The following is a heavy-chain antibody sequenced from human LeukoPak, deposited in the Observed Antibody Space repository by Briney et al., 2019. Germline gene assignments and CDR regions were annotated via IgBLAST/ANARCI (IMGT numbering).Heavy chain of an antibody. CDR3: ARDGRSGNSMDV. CDR1: GGTFSSYA. J-gene: IGHJ6*02. D-gene: IGHD3-3*01. CDR2: IIPILGIA. V-gene: IGHV1-69*04. Sequence: GASVKVSCKAPGGTFSSYAISWVRQAPGQGLEWMGRIIPILGIANYAQKFQGRVTITADKSTSTAYMELSSLRSEDTAVYYCARDGRSGNSMDVWGQGTTVTVSS.